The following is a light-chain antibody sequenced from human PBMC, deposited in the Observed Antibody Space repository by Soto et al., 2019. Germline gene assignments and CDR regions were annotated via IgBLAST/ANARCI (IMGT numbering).Light chain of an antibody. CDR3: QQYYTTPLLT. V-gene: IGKV4-1*01. CDR1: QSVLYSSKNKNY. J-gene: IGKJ4*01. CDR2: WAS. Sequence: DIVMTQSPDSLAVSLGERATINCKSSQSVLYSSKNKNYLAWYQQKPGQPPKLLIYWASTRESGVPDRFSGSGSDTDFTLTISSLQAEDVAVYYCQQYYTTPLLTCGGGTKVEIK.